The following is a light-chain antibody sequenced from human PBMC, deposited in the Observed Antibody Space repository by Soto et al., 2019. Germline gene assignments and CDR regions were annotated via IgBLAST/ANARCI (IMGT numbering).Light chain of an antibody. J-gene: IGLJ2*01. V-gene: IGLV6-57*04. CDR2: EDN. CDR3: QSYDSSNVV. CDR1: SDSIASNY. Sequence: LTQPHSVSESPGKTVTISCTRSSDSIASNYVQWYQQRPGSAPTTVIYEDNQRPSGVPDRFSGSIDSSSNSASLTISGLKTEDEADYYCQSYDSSNVVFGGGTKLTVL.